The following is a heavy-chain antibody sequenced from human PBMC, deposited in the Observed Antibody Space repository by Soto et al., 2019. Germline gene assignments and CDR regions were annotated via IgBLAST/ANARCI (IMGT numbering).Heavy chain of an antibody. V-gene: IGHV3-23*01. D-gene: IGHD3-22*01. CDR3: AKDNMGVVAVDQHNNMDV. CDR2: ISGSGGST. J-gene: IGHJ6*02. Sequence: EVQLLESGGGLVQPGGSRRLSCAASGFTFSSYAMSWVRQAPGKGLEWVSAISGSGGSTYYADSVKGRFTISRDNSKNTLYLQMNRLRSEDTAVYYCAKDNMGVVAVDQHNNMDVWGQGTTVSVSS. CDR1: GFTFSSYA.